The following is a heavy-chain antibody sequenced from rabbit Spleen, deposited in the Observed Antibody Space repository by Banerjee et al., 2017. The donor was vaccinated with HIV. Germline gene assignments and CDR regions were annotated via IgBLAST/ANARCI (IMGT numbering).Heavy chain of an antibody. J-gene: IGHJ4*01. CDR2: INGGSSDNT. CDR3: ARDVGDSHWIDYFDL. CDR1: GFSFSAGYY. D-gene: IGHD7-1*01. V-gene: IGHV1S40*01. Sequence: QSLEESGGDLVKPGASLTLTCTASGFSFSAGYYVCWVRQAPGKGLEWIACINGGSSDNTYYATWAKGRFTISKTSSTTVTLQMTSLTAADTATYFCARDVGDSHWIDYFDLWGPGTLVTVS.